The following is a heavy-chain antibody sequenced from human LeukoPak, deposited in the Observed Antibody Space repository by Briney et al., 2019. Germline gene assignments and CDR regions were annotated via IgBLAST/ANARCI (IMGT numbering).Heavy chain of an antibody. CDR1: GVSISSSNNF. J-gene: IGHJ4*02. CDR3: ARHEEEDGYNAKTFGY. CDR2: VHYSGTT. V-gene: IGHV4-39*01. D-gene: IGHD5-24*01. Sequence: PSETLSLTCTVSGVSISSSNNFWGWIRQPPGEGLEWIGSVHYSGTTYYIPSLKSRVTISVDTSKNQFSLKLSSVTAADTAVYYCARHEEEDGYNAKTFGYWGQGTLVTVSS.